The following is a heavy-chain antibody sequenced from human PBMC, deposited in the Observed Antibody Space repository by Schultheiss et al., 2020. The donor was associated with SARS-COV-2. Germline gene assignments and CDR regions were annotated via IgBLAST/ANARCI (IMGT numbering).Heavy chain of an antibody. D-gene: IGHD5-18*01. Sequence: SETLSLTCTVSGGSISSSSYYWGWIRQPPGKGLEWIGSIYYSGSTYYNPSLKSRLTISVDKSKNHFSLKLTSVTAADTAVYYCAKTARVPAYWGQGVLVTVSS. CDR1: GGSISSSSYY. CDR2: IYYSGST. J-gene: IGHJ4*02. CDR3: AKTARVPAY. V-gene: IGHV4-39*02.